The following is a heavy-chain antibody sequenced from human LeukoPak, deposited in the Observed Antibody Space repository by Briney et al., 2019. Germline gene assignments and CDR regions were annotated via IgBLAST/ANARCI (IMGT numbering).Heavy chain of an antibody. D-gene: IGHD6-13*01. V-gene: IGHV3-30*01. Sequence: PGRSLRLSCAASGFTFSSYAMHWVRQAPGKGLEWVAVISYDGSNKYYADSVKGRFTISRDNSKNTRYLQMNSLRAEDTAVYYCARARQQDQAVLVDYWGQGTLVTVSS. CDR1: GFTFSSYA. CDR3: ARARQQDQAVLVDY. CDR2: ISYDGSNK. J-gene: IGHJ4*02.